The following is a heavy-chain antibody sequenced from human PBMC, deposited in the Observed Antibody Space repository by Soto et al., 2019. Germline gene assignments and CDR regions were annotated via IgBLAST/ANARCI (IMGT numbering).Heavy chain of an antibody. CDR1: GFTFSTYA. J-gene: IGHJ3*02. Sequence: EVQLLESGGGLVQPGGSLRLSCAASGFTFSTYAMSWVRQAPGKGLEWVSAVTASGDSTYYADSVRGRFTISRDNSINTLFMRMNSLRAEDTAVYYCAHPRGYGVFDAYDIWGQGAMVTVSS. CDR2: VTASGDST. D-gene: IGHD4-17*01. V-gene: IGHV3-23*01. CDR3: AHPRGYGVFDAYDI.